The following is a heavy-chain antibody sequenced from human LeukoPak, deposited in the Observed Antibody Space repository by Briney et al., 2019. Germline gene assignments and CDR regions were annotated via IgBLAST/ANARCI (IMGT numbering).Heavy chain of an antibody. CDR3: ATAYARTEKGQIVVVPAAIPDY. J-gene: IGHJ4*02. V-gene: IGHV4-38-2*01. D-gene: IGHD2-2*02. CDR2: IYHSGST. CDR1: GYSISSGYY. Sequence: SETLSLTCAVSGYSISSGYYWGWIRQPPGEGLEWIGSIYHSGSTYYNPSLKSRVTISVDTSKNQFSLKLSAVTAADTAVYYCATAYARTEKGQIVVVPAAIPDYWGQGTLVTVSS.